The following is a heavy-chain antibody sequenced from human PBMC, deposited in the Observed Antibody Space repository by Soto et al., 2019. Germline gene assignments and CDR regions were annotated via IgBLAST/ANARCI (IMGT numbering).Heavy chain of an antibody. CDR1: GGSISSGGYY. CDR2: IYYSGST. CDR3: ARDLAGRGLSYYYGMDV. Sequence: QVQLQESGPGLVKPSQTLSLTCTVSGGSISSGGYYWSWIRQHPGKGLEWIGYIYYSGSTYYNPSLKSRVTISVDTSKNQFSLKLSSVTAADTAVYYCARDLAGRGLSYYYGMDVWGQGTTVTVSS. V-gene: IGHV4-31*03. J-gene: IGHJ6*02.